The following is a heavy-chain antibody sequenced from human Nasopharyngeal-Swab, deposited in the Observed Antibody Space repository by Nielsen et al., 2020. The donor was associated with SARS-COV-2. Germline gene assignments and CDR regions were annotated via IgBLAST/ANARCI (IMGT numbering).Heavy chain of an antibody. D-gene: IGHD3-22*01. CDR2: IHHSGST. Sequence: SETLSLTCTVSGDSISSSSYYWVWIRQSPGKGPEWIGNIHHSGSTYYNPSLTSRLTISVDTSKNQFSLTLSSVTAADTAFYYCASNYYDSSGYRYWFDPWGQGTLVTVSS. V-gene: IGHV4-39*01. J-gene: IGHJ5*02. CDR3: ASNYYDSSGYRYWFDP. CDR1: GDSISSSSYY.